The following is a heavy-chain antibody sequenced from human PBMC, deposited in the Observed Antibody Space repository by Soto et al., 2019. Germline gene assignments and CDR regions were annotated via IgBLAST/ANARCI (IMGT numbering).Heavy chain of an antibody. CDR1: GGSFSGYY. V-gene: IGHV4-34*01. Sequence: QVQLQQWGAGLLKPSETLSLTCAVYGGSFSGYYWSWIRQPPGKGLEWIGEINHSGSTNYNPSLKSRVTISVDTSKNQCSLKRSSVTAADTAVYYWARGHVSRGVTPFWSWFDPWCQ. CDR2: INHSGST. J-gene: IGHJ5*02. D-gene: IGHD3-10*01. CDR3: ARGHVSRGVTPFWSWFDP.